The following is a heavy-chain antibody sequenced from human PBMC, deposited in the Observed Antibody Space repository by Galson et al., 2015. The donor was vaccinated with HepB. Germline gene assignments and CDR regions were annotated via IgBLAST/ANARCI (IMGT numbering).Heavy chain of an antibody. CDR3: AKEGGDTAMVGDY. J-gene: IGHJ4*02. CDR1: GFTFSSYG. D-gene: IGHD5-18*01. CDR2: IRYDGSNK. Sequence: SLRLSCAASGFTFSSYGMHWVRQAPGKGLEWVAFIRYDGSNKYYADSVKGRFTISRDNSKNTLYLQMNSLRAEDTAVYYCAKEGGDTAMVGDYWGQGTLVTVSS. V-gene: IGHV3-30*02.